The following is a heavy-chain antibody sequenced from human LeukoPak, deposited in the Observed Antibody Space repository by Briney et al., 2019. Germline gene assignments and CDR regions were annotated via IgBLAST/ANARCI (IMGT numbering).Heavy chain of an antibody. CDR2: IRYDGSNK. V-gene: IGHV3-30*02. CDR1: GFTFSSYG. CDR3: AKDENIGYSYGTNWFGP. Sequence: GGSLRLSCAASGFTFSSYGMHWVRQAPGKGLEWVAFIRYDGSNKYYADSVKGRFTISRDNSKNTLYLQMNSLRAEDTAVYYCAKDENIGYSYGTNWFGPWGQGTLVTVSS. J-gene: IGHJ5*02. D-gene: IGHD5-18*01.